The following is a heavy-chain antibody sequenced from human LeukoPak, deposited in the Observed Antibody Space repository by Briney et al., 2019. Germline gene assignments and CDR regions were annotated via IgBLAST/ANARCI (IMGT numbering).Heavy chain of an antibody. V-gene: IGHV3-23*01. D-gene: IGHD2-2*02. CDR3: AKLGYCSSTSCYSPKANWFDP. J-gene: IGHJ5*02. Sequence: GGSLRLSCAASGFTFSSYAMSWVRQAPGKGLEWVSAISGSGGSTYYADSVKGRFTISRDNSKNTLYLQMNSLRAEDTAVYYCAKLGYCSSTSCYSPKANWFDPWGQGTLVTVSS. CDR2: ISGSGGST. CDR1: GFTFSSYA.